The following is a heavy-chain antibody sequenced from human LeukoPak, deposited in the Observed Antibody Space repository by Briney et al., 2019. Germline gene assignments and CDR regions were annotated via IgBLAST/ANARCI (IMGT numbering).Heavy chain of an antibody. D-gene: IGHD2-21*02. CDR3: AREGEHIVVVTAGTFDY. CDR1: GFTFSSYS. CDR2: ISSSSSTI. J-gene: IGHJ4*02. Sequence: GGSLRLSCAASGFTFSSYSMNWVRQAPGKGLEWVSYISSSSSTIYYADSVKGRFTISRDNAKNSLYLQMNGLRAEDTAVYYCAREGEHIVVVTAGTFDYWGQGTLVTVSS. V-gene: IGHV3-48*04.